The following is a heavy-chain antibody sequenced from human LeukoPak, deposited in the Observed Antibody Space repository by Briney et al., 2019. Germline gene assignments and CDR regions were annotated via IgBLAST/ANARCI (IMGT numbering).Heavy chain of an antibody. J-gene: IGHJ4*02. Sequence: PSETLSLTCAVYGGSFSGYYWSWIRQPPGKGLEWIGEINHSGGTNYNPSLKSRVTISVDTSKNQFSLKLGSVTAADTAVYYCARRKKGPNAHNFDYWGQGTLVTVSS. CDR3: ARRKKGPNAHNFDY. D-gene: IGHD1-14*01. V-gene: IGHV4-34*01. CDR2: INHSGGT. CDR1: GGSFSGYY.